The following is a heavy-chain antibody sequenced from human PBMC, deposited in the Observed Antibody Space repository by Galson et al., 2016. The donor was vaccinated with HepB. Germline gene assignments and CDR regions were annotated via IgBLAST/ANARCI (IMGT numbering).Heavy chain of an antibody. Sequence: SLRLSCAASGFIFSPYAMHWVRQAPGKGLEWVAFIPYVESDKDYADSVKGRFTISRDNSKNTLYLQMNSLRAEDTAVYYCAKELFGSGSFLDYWGQGTLVIVSS. CDR1: GFIFSPYA. CDR2: IPYVESDK. D-gene: IGHD1-26*01. J-gene: IGHJ4*02. V-gene: IGHV3-30*18. CDR3: AKELFGSGSFLDY.